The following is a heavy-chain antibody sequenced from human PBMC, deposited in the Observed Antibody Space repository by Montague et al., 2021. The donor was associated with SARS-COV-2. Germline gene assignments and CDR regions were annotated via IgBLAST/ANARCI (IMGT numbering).Heavy chain of an antibody. J-gene: IGHJ4*02. Sequence: SLRLSCAASGFTFSSDWMYWVRQASGKGPVWVSRINPDGGEIDYADFVKGRFTTSRDNAKNTLYLQMNSLGAEDTAIYYCARDLRVGGGITGTTASDDWGQGTLVTVSS. CDR1: GFTFSSDW. CDR3: ARDLRVGGGITGTTASDD. CDR2: INPDGGEI. V-gene: IGHV3-74*01. D-gene: IGHD1-20*01.